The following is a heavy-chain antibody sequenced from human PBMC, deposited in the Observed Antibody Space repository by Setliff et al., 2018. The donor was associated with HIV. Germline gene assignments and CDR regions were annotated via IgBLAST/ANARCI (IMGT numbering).Heavy chain of an antibody. J-gene: IGHJ6*02. V-gene: IGHV1-2*06. Sequence: ASVKVSCKASGYTFTSYGITWVRQAPGQGLEWMGRINPNSGGTNYAQKFQGRVTMTRDTSITTAYMELNSLRSDDTAVYYCARAPTLFGVEYYYYFGMDVWGQGTTVTVSS. CDR3: ARAPTLFGVEYYYYFGMDV. D-gene: IGHD3-3*01. CDR1: GYTFTSYG. CDR2: INPNSGGT.